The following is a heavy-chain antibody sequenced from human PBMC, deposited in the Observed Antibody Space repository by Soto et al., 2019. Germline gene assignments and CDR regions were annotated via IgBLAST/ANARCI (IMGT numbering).Heavy chain of an antibody. V-gene: IGHV3-15*07. Sequence: PGGSLRLSCAASGFTFSNAWMNWVRQAPGKGLEWVGRIRSKTDGGTTNYAAPVKGRFTVSRDDSENTLYLEMNSLKAEDTAVYFCTTEAVNTFCFDYLGQGTLVTVSS. CDR1: GFTFSNAW. J-gene: IGHJ4*02. CDR2: IRSKTDGGTT. CDR3: TTEAVNTFCFDY. D-gene: IGHD3-10*01.